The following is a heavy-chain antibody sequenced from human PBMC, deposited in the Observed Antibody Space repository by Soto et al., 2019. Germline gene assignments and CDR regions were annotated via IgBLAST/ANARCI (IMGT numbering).Heavy chain of an antibody. CDR3: ARFKGCSGGSCYAYFDY. CDR2: ISSDGSNN. D-gene: IGHD2-15*01. V-gene: IGHV3-30-3*01. J-gene: IGHJ4*02. Sequence: QVQLVESGGGVVQPGRSLRLSCAASGFTFSSYAMHWVRQAPGKGLEWVAVISSDGSNNYYADSVEGRFTISRDNSKNTLYLQMNRLRAEDTALYYCARFKGCSGGSCYAYFDYWGQGTLVTVSS. CDR1: GFTFSSYA.